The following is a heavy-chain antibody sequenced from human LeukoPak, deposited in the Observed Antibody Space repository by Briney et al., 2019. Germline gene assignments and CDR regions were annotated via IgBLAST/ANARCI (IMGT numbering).Heavy chain of an antibody. CDR1: GGSISNDY. D-gene: IGHD1-26*01. CDR3: ARHGIVGATTYYFGMDV. CDR2: ISYTGST. J-gene: IGHJ6*02. Sequence: PSETLSLTCTVSGGSISNDYWSWIRQPPGKGLQWIGHISYTGSTNYNPSLKSRVTTSGETSKNQLSLRLTSVTAADTAVYYCARHGIVGATTYYFGMDVWGQGTTVTVSS. V-gene: IGHV4-59*08.